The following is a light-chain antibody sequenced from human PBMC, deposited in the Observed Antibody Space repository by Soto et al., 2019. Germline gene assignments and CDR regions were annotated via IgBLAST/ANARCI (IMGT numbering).Light chain of an antibody. V-gene: IGKV1-5*01. CDR1: QSISGW. J-gene: IGKJ2*01. Sequence: DIQMTQSPSTLSASVGDRVTITCRASQSISGWLAWYQQKPGKAPKVLIYDASNLEHGVPSRFSGSGSGTEFTLTISSLQPDDFATYYCQRYDSYSMYTFGQGTKLEIK. CDR3: QRYDSYSMYT. CDR2: DAS.